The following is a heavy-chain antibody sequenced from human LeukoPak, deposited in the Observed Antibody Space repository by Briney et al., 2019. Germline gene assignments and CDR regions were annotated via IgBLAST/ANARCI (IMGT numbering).Heavy chain of an antibody. V-gene: IGHV3-30*02. CDR2: IRYDGSNK. Sequence: GGSLTRSGAGSGFTCNSYGMHWVRQAPGKGLEGVSFIRYDGSNKSYADSVKGRFTSSRDNSKNTLYLHMNSQRAEDTAVYYCVKDWSYSGWAYYFDYWGQGTLVTVSS. J-gene: IGHJ4*02. CDR1: GFTCNSYG. D-gene: IGHD6-19*01. CDR3: VKDWSYSGWAYYFDY.